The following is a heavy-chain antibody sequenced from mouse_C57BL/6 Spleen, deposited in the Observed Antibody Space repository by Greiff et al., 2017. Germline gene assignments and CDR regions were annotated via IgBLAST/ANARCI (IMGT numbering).Heavy chain of an antibody. CDR1: GYTFTSYW. CDR2: IDPSDSET. J-gene: IGHJ2*01. V-gene: IGHV1-52*01. D-gene: IGHD1-1*01. CDR3: ARWTITTVVRGDYLDY. Sequence: QVKLQQPGAELVRPGSSVKLSCTASGYTFTSYWLHWVQQRPIQGLEWIGNIDPSDSETNYHQKFKDKATLTVDKSSSTAYMQLSSLTAEDSAVYYCARWTITTVVRGDYLDYWGQGTTLTVSS.